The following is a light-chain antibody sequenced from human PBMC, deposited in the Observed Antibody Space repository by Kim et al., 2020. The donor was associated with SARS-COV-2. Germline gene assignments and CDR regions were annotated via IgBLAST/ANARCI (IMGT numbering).Light chain of an antibody. V-gene: IGLV1-44*01. CDR3: AAWDDSLNAVV. J-gene: IGLJ2*01. CDR2: SNT. CDR1: SPNIGSYL. Sequence: GQRVTIYCSGSSPNIGSYLVNWYQQLPGTAPKLLIYSNTQRPSGVPDRFSGSKSGTSASLAISGLQSEDEADYYCAAWDDSLNAVVFGGGTQLTVL.